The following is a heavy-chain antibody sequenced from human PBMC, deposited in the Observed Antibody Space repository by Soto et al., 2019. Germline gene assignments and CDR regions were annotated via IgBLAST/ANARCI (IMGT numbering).Heavy chain of an antibody. CDR2: ISAYNGNT. CDR1: GYTFTSYG. V-gene: IGHV1-18*01. D-gene: IGHD6-19*01. CDR3: ARDPPRIAVAGTEEDY. J-gene: IGHJ4*02. Sequence: QVQLVQSGAEVKKPGASVKVTCKASGYTFTSYGISWVRQAPGQGLEWMGWISAYNGNTNYAQKLQGRVTMTTDTATSTAYMELRSLRSDDKAVYYYARDPPRIAVAGTEEDYWVQGTLVTVSS.